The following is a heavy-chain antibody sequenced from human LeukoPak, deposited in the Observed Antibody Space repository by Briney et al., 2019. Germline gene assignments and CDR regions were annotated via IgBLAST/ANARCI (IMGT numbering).Heavy chain of an antibody. J-gene: IGHJ4*02. V-gene: IGHV3-53*01. Sequence: PGGSLRLSCAASGFTFSTYAMHWVRQAPGQGLEWVSIIYSDGSTYYADSVKGRFIISRDNSKNTLSLHMNSLRAEDTALYYCARDNYGDYLDYWGQGTLVTVSS. CDR3: ARDNYGDYLDY. CDR1: GFTFSTYA. CDR2: IYSDGST. D-gene: IGHD4-17*01.